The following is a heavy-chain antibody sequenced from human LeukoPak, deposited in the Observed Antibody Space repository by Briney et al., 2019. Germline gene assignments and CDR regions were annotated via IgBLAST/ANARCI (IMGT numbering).Heavy chain of an antibody. CDR2: ISAYNGNT. CDR1: GYTFTSYG. D-gene: IGHD2-15*01. Sequence: GASVKVSCKASGYTFTSYGIIWVRQAPGQGLEWMGWISAYNGNTNYAQKLQGRVTMTTDTSTSTAYMELRSLRSDDTAVYYCARGQRYCSGGSCYSLGHAFDIWGQGAMVTVSS. CDR3: ARGQRYCSGGSCYSLGHAFDI. V-gene: IGHV1-18*01. J-gene: IGHJ3*02.